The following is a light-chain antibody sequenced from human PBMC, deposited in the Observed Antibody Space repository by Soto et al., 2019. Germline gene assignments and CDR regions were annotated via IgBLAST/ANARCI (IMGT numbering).Light chain of an antibody. Sequence: EIVLTQSPGTLSLSPGERATLSCRASQSVSNYLAWYQRKPGQAPRLLIYGASSRATGIPDRFSGSGSGTDFNLTISRLEPEDFAVYYCHQYGGSPQTFGQGPKVEIK. CDR2: GAS. CDR1: QSVSNY. J-gene: IGKJ1*01. V-gene: IGKV3-20*01. CDR3: HQYGGSPQT.